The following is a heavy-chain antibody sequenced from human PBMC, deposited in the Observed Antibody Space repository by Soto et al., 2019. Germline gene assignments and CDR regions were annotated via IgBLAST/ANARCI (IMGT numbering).Heavy chain of an antibody. Sequence: QVQLVQSGAEVKKPGASVKVSCKASGYTFTSYDINWVRQATGQGLEWMRWMNPNSGNTGYAQKFQGGVTMTRNTSISTAYMELSSLRSEDTAVYYCARGYYGSGSYHDAFDIWGQGTMVTVSS. CDR2: MNPNSGNT. V-gene: IGHV1-8*01. CDR1: GYTFTSYD. D-gene: IGHD3-10*01. CDR3: ARGYYGSGSYHDAFDI. J-gene: IGHJ3*02.